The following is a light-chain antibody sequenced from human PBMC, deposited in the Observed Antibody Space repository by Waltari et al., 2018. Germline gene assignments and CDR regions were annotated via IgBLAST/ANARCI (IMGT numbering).Light chain of an antibody. V-gene: IGKV1-5*03. CDR2: AAS. CDR1: QSISTW. J-gene: IGKJ1*01. Sequence: DIQMTQSPSTLSASVEDRVTITCRASQSISTWLAWYQQKPGKAPKLLIYAASHLESGVPSRFSGSGSGTEFTLTISSLQPDDFATYYCQQYNDYLGTFGPGTKVEI. CDR3: QQYNDYLGT.